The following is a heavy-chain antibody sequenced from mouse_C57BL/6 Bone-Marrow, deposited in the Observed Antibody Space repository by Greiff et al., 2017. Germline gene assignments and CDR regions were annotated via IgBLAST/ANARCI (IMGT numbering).Heavy chain of an antibody. J-gene: IGHJ1*03. Sequence: VQLQQPGAELVRPGSSVKLSCKASGYTFTSYWMDWVKQRPGQGLEWIGNIYPSDSETHYNQKFKDKATLTVDKSSSTAYMQLSSLTSEDSAVYYCARPTTTGVFHYWYFDVWGTGTTVTVSS. D-gene: IGHD1-1*01. V-gene: IGHV1-61*01. CDR2: IYPSDSET. CDR1: GYTFTSYW. CDR3: ARPTTTGVFHYWYFDV.